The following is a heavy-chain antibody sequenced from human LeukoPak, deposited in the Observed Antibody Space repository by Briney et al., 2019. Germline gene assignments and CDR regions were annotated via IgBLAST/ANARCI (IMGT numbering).Heavy chain of an antibody. CDR2: ISTSSSYI. D-gene: IGHD2-15*01. V-gene: IGHV3-21*01. Sequence: GGSLRLSCTASGFTFSSYSMNWLRQAPGKGREWVSSISTSSSYIYYADSVKGRFTISRDNARNSLYLQMNTLRAEDTAVYSCARGADGVSSNSRGWFDPWGQGTLVTVSS. J-gene: IGHJ5*02. CDR1: GFTFSSYS. CDR3: ARGADGVSSNSRGWFDP.